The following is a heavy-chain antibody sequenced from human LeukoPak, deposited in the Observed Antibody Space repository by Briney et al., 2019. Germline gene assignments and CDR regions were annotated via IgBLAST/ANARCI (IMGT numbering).Heavy chain of an antibody. CDR2: LYPNSGAT. D-gene: IGHD3-22*01. V-gene: IGHV1-2*02. CDR3: ARVKNYYDSSGYYYGENY. CDR1: GYTFTGYY. J-gene: IGHJ4*02. Sequence: GASVKVSCKASGYTFTGYYMRWVRQAPGQGLEWMGWLYPNSGATKYAQKFQGRVTMTRDTSISTAYMELSGLRSEDTAVYYCARVKNYYDSSGYYYGENYWGQGTLVTVSS.